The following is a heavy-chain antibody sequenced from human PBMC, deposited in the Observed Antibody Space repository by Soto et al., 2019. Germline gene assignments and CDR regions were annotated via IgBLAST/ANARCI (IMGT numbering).Heavy chain of an antibody. J-gene: IGHJ4*02. V-gene: IGHV3-9*01. Sequence: EVQLVESGGGLVQPGRSLRLSCAASGFTFDDYAMHWVPQAPGKGLEWVSGISWNSGSIGYAESVKGRFTISRDNAKNSLYLQMNSLRAEDTALYYCAKEGGSYYYWGQGTLVTVSS. CDR2: ISWNSGSI. CDR3: AKEGGSYYY. D-gene: IGHD1-26*01. CDR1: GFTFDDYA.